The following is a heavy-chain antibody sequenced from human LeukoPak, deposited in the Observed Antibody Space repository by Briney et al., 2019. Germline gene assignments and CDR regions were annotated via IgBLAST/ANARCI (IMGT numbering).Heavy chain of an antibody. J-gene: IGHJ4*02. V-gene: IGHV1-2*02. CDR1: GYTFTVYY. Sequence: ASVKVSCKASGYTFTVYYMHWVRQAPGQGLEWMGWINPNSGGTNYAQKFQGRVTMTRDTSISTAYMELSRLRSDDTAVYYCARDLMIVVVTPGYWGQGTLVTVSS. CDR3: ARDLMIVVVTPGY. CDR2: INPNSGGT. D-gene: IGHD3-22*01.